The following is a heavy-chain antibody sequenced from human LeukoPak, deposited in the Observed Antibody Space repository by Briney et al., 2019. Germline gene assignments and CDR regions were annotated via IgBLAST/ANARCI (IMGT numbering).Heavy chain of an antibody. Sequence: SHTLSLTCAISGDSVSSNSAAWNSIRQSPSRGLEWLGRTYYRSKGYNDYAVSVKSRIAIDPDTSKNQFSLQLNSVTPEDTAVYYCARDRWSYYFDYWGQGALVTVSS. V-gene: IGHV6-1*01. D-gene: IGHD6-13*01. CDR3: ARDRWSYYFDY. J-gene: IGHJ4*02. CDR2: TYYRSKGYN. CDR1: GDSVSSNSAA.